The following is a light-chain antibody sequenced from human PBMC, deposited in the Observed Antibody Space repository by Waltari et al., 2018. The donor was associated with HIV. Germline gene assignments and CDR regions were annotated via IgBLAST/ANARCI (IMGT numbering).Light chain of an antibody. V-gene: IGKV1-9*01. Sequence: GDRVTVSCRASQGISSYLAWYQQQPGKAPELLIYVASTLQSGVPSRFSGSGSGTEFTLSISSLQPEDFATYYCQQLNSFPLTFGRGTKVEIK. CDR3: QQLNSFPLT. J-gene: IGKJ4*01. CDR2: VAS. CDR1: QGISSY.